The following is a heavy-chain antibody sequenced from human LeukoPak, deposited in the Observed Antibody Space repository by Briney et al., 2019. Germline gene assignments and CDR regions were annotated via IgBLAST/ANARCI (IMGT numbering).Heavy chain of an antibody. CDR2: INSGSSTI. D-gene: IGHD6-19*01. J-gene: IGHJ4*02. CDR1: GLTFSSYS. CDR3: ARDRHSTGWYYFDY. Sequence: GGSLRLSCAASGLTFSSYSMNWVRQTPGKGLEWVSYINSGSSTIYYADSVKGRFTISRDNAKNSLYLQMNSLRDEDTAVYYCARDRHSTGWYYFDYWGQGTLVTVTS. V-gene: IGHV3-48*02.